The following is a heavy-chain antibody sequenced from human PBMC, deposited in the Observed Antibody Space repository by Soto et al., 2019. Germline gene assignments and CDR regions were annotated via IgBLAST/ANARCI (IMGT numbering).Heavy chain of an antibody. V-gene: IGHV1-8*02. J-gene: IGHJ6*02. CDR2: MNPNSGNT. CDR1: GYTSTGYA. D-gene: IGHD3-3*01. CDR3: ARGLRFLEWLSQYYYYGMDV. Sequence: ASVKVSCKASGYTSTGYAMHWVRQAPGQRLEWMGWMNPNSGNTGYAQKFQGRVTMTRNTSISTAYMELSSLRSEDTAVYYCARGLRFLEWLSQYYYYGMDVWGQGTTVTVSS.